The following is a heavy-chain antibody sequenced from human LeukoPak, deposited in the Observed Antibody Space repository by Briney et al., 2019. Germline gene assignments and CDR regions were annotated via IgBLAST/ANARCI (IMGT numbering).Heavy chain of an antibody. CDR1: GASISDYY. D-gene: IGHD5-24*01. CDR3: ARHQGWLQWEY. CDR2: IYAAET. V-gene: IGHV4-4*07. J-gene: IGHJ4*02. Sequence: SETLSPTCNVSGASISDYYWSWIRQSAGKGLEWIGRIYAAETDFNPSLKSRLTMSIDTSKNQFSLKLRSVTAADTAVYYCARHQGWLQWEYWGQGTLVTVSS.